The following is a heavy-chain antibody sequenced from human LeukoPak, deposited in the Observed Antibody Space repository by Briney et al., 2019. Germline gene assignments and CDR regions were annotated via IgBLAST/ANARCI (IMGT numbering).Heavy chain of an antibody. CDR3: VRVYGAIDY. Sequence: ASVKVSCKTSGYTFTSYDINWVRQATGQGLEWMGWMNPNSGYTGLAQKFQGRVTMTRDTSISTAYMELSSLRSEDTAVYYCVRVYGAIDYWGQGTLVTVSS. D-gene: IGHD4-17*01. CDR2: MNPNSGYT. J-gene: IGHJ4*02. CDR1: GYTFTSYD. V-gene: IGHV1-8*01.